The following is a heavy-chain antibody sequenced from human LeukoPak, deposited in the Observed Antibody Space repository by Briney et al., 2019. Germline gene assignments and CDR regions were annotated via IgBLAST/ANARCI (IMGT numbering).Heavy chain of an antibody. D-gene: IGHD1-1*01. Sequence: SETLSLTCTVSGGSISSYYWSWIRQPPGKGLEWIGYINYSGSINYNPSPKSRITISVDTSKNQFSLKLSSVTAADTAVYYCARVSWFPGTSYYYMDVWDKGTTVTVSS. V-gene: IGHV4-59*01. CDR1: GGSISSYY. CDR3: ARVSWFPGTSYYYMDV. J-gene: IGHJ6*03. CDR2: INYSGSI.